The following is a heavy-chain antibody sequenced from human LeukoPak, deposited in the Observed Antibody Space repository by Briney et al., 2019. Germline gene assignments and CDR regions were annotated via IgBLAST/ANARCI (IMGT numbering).Heavy chain of an antibody. Sequence: GRSLRLSCAASGFTFSSYAMHWVRQAPGKGLEWVAVISYDGSNKYYADSVRGRFTISRDNSKNTLYLQMNSLRVEDTAVYYCARGSTMVRGVILYWGQGTLVTVSS. CDR2: ISYDGSNK. J-gene: IGHJ4*02. D-gene: IGHD3-10*01. CDR3: ARGSTMVRGVILY. CDR1: GFTFSSYA. V-gene: IGHV3-30-3*01.